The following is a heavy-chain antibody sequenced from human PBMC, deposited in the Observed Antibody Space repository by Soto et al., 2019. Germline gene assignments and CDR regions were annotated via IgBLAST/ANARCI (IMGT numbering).Heavy chain of an antibody. CDR1: GGSINIYY. Sequence: QVQLQESGPGLVKPSETLSLTCTVSGGSINIYYWSWIRQPPGKGLEWIGCIYNSGSTNYNPSLKSRVTISVDTSKNQFSLKLSSVTAADTAVYYCARGLDYGDPMGYYYSDMDVWGKGTTVTVSS. CDR2: IYNSGST. V-gene: IGHV4-59*01. J-gene: IGHJ6*03. CDR3: ARGLDYGDPMGYYYSDMDV. D-gene: IGHD4-17*01.